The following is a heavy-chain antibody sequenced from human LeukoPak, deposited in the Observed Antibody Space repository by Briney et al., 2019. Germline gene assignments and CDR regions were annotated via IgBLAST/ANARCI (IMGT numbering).Heavy chain of an antibody. Sequence: ASVKVSRKVSGYTLTELSMHWVRQAPGKGLEWMGGFDPEDGETIYAQKFQGRVTMTEDTSTDTAYMELSSLRSEETAVYYCATAGGHGGSPGAFDIWGQGTMVTVSS. CDR3: ATAGGHGGSPGAFDI. V-gene: IGHV1-24*01. CDR1: GYTLTELS. J-gene: IGHJ3*02. CDR2: FDPEDGET. D-gene: IGHD3-16*01.